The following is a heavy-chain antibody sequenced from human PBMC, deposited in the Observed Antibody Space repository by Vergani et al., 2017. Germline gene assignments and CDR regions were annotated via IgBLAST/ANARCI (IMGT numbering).Heavy chain of an antibody. CDR1: GFTFSSYA. D-gene: IGHD3-9*01. V-gene: IGHV3-30-3*01. CDR2: ISYDGSNK. CDR3: AREGRVFDWLSSLGPYYGMDV. Sequence: QVQLVESGGGVVQPGRSLRLSCAASGFTFSSYAMHWVRQAPGKGLEWVAVISYDGSNKYYADSVKGRFTISRDNSKNTLYLQMNSLRAEDTAVYYCAREGRVFDWLSSLGPYYGMDVWGQGTTVTVSS. J-gene: IGHJ6*02.